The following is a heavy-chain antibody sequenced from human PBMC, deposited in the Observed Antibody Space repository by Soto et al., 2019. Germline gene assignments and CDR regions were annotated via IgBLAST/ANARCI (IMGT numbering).Heavy chain of an antibody. V-gene: IGHV3-30*18. J-gene: IGHJ4*02. D-gene: IGHD3-3*01. CDR2: ISYDGSNK. CDR1: GFTFSSYG. Sequence: GGSLRLSCAASGFTFSSYGMHWVRQAPGKGLEWVAVISYDGSNKYYADSVKGRFTISRDNSKNTLYLQMNSLRAEDTAVYYCAKDQDRNFWSGYYTNCFDYWGQGTLVTVSS. CDR3: AKDQDRNFWSGYYTNCFDY.